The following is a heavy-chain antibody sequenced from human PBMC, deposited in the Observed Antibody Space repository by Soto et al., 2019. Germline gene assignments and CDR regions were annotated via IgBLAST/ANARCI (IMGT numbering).Heavy chain of an antibody. D-gene: IGHD3-10*01. CDR2: IRRKTSGRTT. CDR3: TMVGTS. J-gene: IGHJ5*02. V-gene: IGHV3-49*04. CDR1: GFRFSDHY. Sequence: EVYVVESGGGLVQPGGSLRLSCTASGFRFSDHYMSWVRQAPGKGLEWVGCIRRKTSGRTTESTTSVKGRSTRSRADAKSIISLHMNRLRDDDTAVSHHTMVGTSWGQGALVTVSS.